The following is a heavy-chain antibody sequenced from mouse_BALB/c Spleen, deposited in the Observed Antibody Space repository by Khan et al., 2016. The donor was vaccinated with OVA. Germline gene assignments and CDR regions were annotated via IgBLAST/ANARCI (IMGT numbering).Heavy chain of an antibody. V-gene: IGHV5-4*02. Sequence: EVELVESGGGLVKPGGSLKLSCAASGFTFSDYYMYWVRQTPEKRLEWVATISDGATYIYYLDNVKGRFTISRDNAKNNLYLQMSSLKSEDTAMYFCTRGYYGDPFAYWGQGTLVTVSA. CDR1: GFTFSDYY. D-gene: IGHD2-13*01. CDR3: TRGYYGDPFAY. J-gene: IGHJ3*01. CDR2: ISDGATYI.